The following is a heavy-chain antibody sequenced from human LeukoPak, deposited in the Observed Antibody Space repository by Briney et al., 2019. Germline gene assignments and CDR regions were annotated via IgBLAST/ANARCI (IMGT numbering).Heavy chain of an antibody. CDR2: ISNDGSRK. V-gene: IGHV3-30*03. CDR1: GFTFSRHG. J-gene: IGHJ4*02. Sequence: GGSLRLPCAPSGFTFSRHGMHWVRQAPGKGLEWVAIISNDGSRKYYAHSVEGRFTISRDNSKNTLYLQMDSLRAEDTAVYYCARDRAWNYFDYWGQGTLVTVSS. D-gene: IGHD3-3*01. CDR3: ARDRAWNYFDY.